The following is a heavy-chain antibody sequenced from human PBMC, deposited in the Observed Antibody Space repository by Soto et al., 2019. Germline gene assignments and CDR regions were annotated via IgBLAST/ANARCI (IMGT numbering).Heavy chain of an antibody. CDR1: GFTFSSYA. D-gene: IGHD6-13*01. CDR2: ISGSGGST. CDR3: AQGSLRGRIAAALWH. J-gene: IGHJ4*02. V-gene: IGHV3-23*01. Sequence: PGWSLRLSCAASGFTFSSYAMSWVRQAPGKGLEWVSAISGSGGSTYYAGSVKGRFTISRDNSKNTLYLQMNSLRAEDTAVYYCAQGSLRGRIAAALWHCVQGTLVTVSS.